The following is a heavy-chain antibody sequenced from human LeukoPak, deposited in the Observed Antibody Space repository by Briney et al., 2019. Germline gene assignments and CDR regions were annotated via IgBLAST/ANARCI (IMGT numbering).Heavy chain of an antibody. Sequence: SVKVSCKASGGTFSSYAISWVRQAPGQGPEWMGGIIPIFGTANYAQKFQGRVTITTDESTSTAYMELSSLRSEDTAVYYCARDVPIDYTIFGVAPTSYYMDVWGKGTMVTVSS. CDR1: GGTFSSYA. J-gene: IGHJ6*03. CDR3: ARDVPIDYTIFGVAPTSYYMDV. V-gene: IGHV1-69*05. CDR2: IIPIFGTA. D-gene: IGHD3-3*01.